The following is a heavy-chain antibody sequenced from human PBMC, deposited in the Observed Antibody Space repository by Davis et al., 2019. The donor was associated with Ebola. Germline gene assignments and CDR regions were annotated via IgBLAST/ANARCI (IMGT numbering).Heavy chain of an antibody. Sequence: GESLKISCAASGFTFSNAWMSWVRQAPGKGLEWVSTISGSTGNTHYADSVKGRFTISRDNSKNTLYLQMNSLRAEDTALYYCVKKGHYDSSGYYGPFDYWGQGTLVTVSS. V-gene: IGHV3-23*01. J-gene: IGHJ4*02. D-gene: IGHD3-22*01. CDR3: VKKGHYDSSGYYGPFDY. CDR2: ISGSTGNT. CDR1: GFTFSNAW.